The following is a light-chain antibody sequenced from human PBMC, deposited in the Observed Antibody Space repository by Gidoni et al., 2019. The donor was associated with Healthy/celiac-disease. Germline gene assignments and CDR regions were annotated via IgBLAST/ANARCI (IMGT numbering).Light chain of an antibody. V-gene: IGKV1-39*01. J-gene: IGKJ4*02. CDR1: QSISRS. CDR3: QQSYSTSRT. Sequence: QMTQSPSSLSASVGDRVAIPCRASQSISRSLNWYQQNPGNAPKLLIYAASSLQSGVPSRFSGSGSGTDLTLTISSLQPEDFATYYWQQSYSTSRTFGGGTKVEIK. CDR2: AAS.